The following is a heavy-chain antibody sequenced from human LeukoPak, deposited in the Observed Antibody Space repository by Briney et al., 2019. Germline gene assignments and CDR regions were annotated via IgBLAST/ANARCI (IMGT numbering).Heavy chain of an antibody. CDR2: IYYGGNT. CDR1: GGSFSGYY. V-gene: IGHV4-59*01. Sequence: PSETLSLTCAVYGGSFSGYYWSWIRQPPGKGLEWIGYIYYGGNTNYNPSLKSRVSISVDTSNNQFSLKLSSVTAADTAVYYCARGAVAAPYDAFDIWGQGTMVTVSS. CDR3: ARGAVAAPYDAFDI. D-gene: IGHD6-19*01. J-gene: IGHJ3*02.